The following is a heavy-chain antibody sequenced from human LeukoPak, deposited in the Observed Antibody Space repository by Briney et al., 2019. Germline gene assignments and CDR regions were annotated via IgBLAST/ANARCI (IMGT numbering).Heavy chain of an antibody. CDR2: TNQDGGDK. CDR1: GFTFSRYW. J-gene: IGHJ4*02. CDR3: ARDHDGKDY. Sequence: GGSLRLSCAASGFTFSRYWMSWVRQAPGKGLEWVANTNQDGGDKYHADSVKGRFTISRDNAKNSLYLQMNSLRAEDTAVYYCARDHDGKDYWGQGTLVTVSS. V-gene: IGHV3-7*01.